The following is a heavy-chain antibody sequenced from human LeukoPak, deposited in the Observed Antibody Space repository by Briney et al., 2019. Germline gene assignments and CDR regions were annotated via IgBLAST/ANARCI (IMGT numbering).Heavy chain of an antibody. CDR2: MNPNSGNT. V-gene: IGHV1-8*01. CDR3: ATGYGDYIHYYGMDV. D-gene: IGHD4-17*01. J-gene: IGHJ6*02. CDR1: GYTFTSYD. Sequence: GASVKVSCKASGYTFTSYDINWVRQATGQGLEWMGWMNPNSGNTGYAQKFQGRVTMTRNTSISTAYMELSSLRSEDTAVYYCATGYGDYIHYYGMDVWGQGTTVTVSS.